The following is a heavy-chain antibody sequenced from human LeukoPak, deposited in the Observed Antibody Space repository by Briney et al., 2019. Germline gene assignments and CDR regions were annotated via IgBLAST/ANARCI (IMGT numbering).Heavy chain of an antibody. V-gene: IGHV1-24*01. J-gene: IGHJ4*02. CDR2: FDPEEGET. Sequence: GASVKVSCKVSGYTLTELSMHWVRQAPGNGLEWMGGFDPEEGETIYAQNLQGRVTMTEDTSTETAYMELSSLRSEDTAVYYCATGNYSYGYNYFDNWGQGTLVSVSS. CDR1: GYTLTELS. D-gene: IGHD5-18*01. CDR3: ATGNYSYGYNYFDN.